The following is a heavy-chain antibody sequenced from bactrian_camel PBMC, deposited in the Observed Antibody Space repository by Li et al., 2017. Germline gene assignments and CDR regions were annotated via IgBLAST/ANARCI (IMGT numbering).Heavy chain of an antibody. V-gene: IGHV3S40*01. CDR2: IYTSGSIT. D-gene: IGHD2*01. J-gene: IGHJ4*01. Sequence: DVQLVESGGGSVQAGESLRLACVVSVLSWNSNYVAWFRQAPGKEREGVAAIYTSGSITYYADSVKGRFTVSKDMTKDTIHLQMNSLKPEDTALYSCRTAEWCREFVRLGQGTQVTVS. CDR1: VLSWNSNY.